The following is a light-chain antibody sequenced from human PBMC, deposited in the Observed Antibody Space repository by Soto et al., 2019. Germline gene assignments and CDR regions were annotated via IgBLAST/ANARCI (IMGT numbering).Light chain of an antibody. J-gene: IGLJ1*01. CDR3: SSYTSSNTLEV. Sequence: QYVLIQPASVSGSPGQSITSSCTGTSRDVGGSNYVSWYQHHPHRAPKLLIYEVNYRPSGVSSRFSGSKSGNTASLTISGLQAEDEADYYCSSYTSSNTLEVFGVGTKVTVL. CDR1: SRDVGGSNY. V-gene: IGLV2-14*01. CDR2: EVN.